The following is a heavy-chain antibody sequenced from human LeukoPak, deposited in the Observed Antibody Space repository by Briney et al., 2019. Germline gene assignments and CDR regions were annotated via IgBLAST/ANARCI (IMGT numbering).Heavy chain of an antibody. CDR1: GGSFSGYY. CDR2: INHSGST. V-gene: IGHV4-34*01. J-gene: IGHJ5*02. Sequence: SETLSLTCAVYGGSFSGYYWSWIRQPPGKGLEWIGEINHSGSTNYNPSLKSRVTISVDTSKNQFSLKLSSVTAADTAVYYCARGVRDYSNYGWFDPWGQGTLVTVSS. D-gene: IGHD4-11*01. CDR3: ARGVRDYSNYGWFDP.